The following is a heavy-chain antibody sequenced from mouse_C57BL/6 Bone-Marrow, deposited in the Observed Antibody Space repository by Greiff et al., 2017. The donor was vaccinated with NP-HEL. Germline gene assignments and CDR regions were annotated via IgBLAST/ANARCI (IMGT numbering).Heavy chain of an antibody. CDR1: GFTFTDYY. J-gene: IGHJ2*01. CDR3: ARGGRGGVDY. CDR2: IRNKANGYTT. Sequence: EVKLMESGGGLVQPGGSLSLSCAASGFTFTDYYMSWVRQPPGKALEWLGFIRNKANGYTTEYSASVKGRFTISRDNSQSILYLQMNALRAEDSATYYSARGGRGGVDYWGPGTTLTDSS. V-gene: IGHV7-3*01.